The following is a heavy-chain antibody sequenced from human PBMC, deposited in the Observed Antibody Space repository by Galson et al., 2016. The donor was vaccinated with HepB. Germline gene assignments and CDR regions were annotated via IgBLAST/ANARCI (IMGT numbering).Heavy chain of an antibody. Sequence: QSGAEVKKPGESLRISCKGSGYSFTSYWISWVRQMPGKGLEWMGRIDPTDSYTSDSPSFQGHVTMSADKSISTAYLQWSSLKASNTAMYYCARVRIGDRGYGMDVWGQGTTVTVSS. CDR2: IDPTDSYT. CDR1: GYSFTSYW. D-gene: IGHD3-16*01. V-gene: IGHV5-10-1*01. CDR3: ARVRIGDRGYGMDV. J-gene: IGHJ6*02.